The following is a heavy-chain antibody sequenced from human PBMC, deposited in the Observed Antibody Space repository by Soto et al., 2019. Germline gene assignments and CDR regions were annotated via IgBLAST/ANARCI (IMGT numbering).Heavy chain of an antibody. Sequence: GGSLRLSCAASGFTFSSYSMNWVRQAPGKGLEWVSYISSSSTTKYYADSVKGRFTISRDNAKNSLYLQMNSLRAEDTAVYYCARDGCSGSNCLNWFDPPGQATLVTVSS. CDR2: ISSSSTTK. J-gene: IGHJ5*02. V-gene: IGHV3-48*01. CDR3: ARDGCSGSNCLNWFDP. D-gene: IGHD2-15*01. CDR1: GFTFSSYS.